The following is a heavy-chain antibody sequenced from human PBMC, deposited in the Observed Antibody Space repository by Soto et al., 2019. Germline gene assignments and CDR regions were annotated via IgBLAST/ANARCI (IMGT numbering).Heavy chain of an antibody. CDR2: ISYDGSNK. D-gene: IGHD3-3*01. Sequence: QVQLVESGGGVVQPGRSLRLSCAASGFTFSSYGMHWVRQAPGKGLEWVALISYDGSNKYYADSVQGRFTISRDNPKNTLYLQMDSLYTGDTAVYYCGKDLATIFGGDYWGQGTLVTVSS. J-gene: IGHJ4*02. CDR3: GKDLATIFGGDY. V-gene: IGHV3-30*18. CDR1: GFTFSSYG.